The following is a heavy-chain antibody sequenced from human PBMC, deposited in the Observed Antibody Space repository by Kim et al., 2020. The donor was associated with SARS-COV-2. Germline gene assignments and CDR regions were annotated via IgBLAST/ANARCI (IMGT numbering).Heavy chain of an antibody. J-gene: IGHJ3*02. CDR3: AKDIKVHDAFDI. V-gene: IGHV3-9*01. Sequence: GGSLRLSCAASGFTFDDYAMHWVRQAPGKGLEWVSGISWNSGSIGYADSVKGRFTISRDNAKNSLYLQMNRLRAEDTALYYCAKDIKVHDAFDIWGQGTMVTVSS. CDR1: GFTFDDYA. CDR2: ISWNSGSI.